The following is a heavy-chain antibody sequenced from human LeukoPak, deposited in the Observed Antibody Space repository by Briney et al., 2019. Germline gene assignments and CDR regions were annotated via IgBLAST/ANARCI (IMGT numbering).Heavy chain of an antibody. Sequence: GASVKVSCKASGGTFSSYAISWVRQAPGQGLEWMGRIIPILGIANYAQKFQGRVTITADKSTSTAYMELSSLRSEDTAVYYCARVPYDSSVEGPGWGQGTLVTVSS. CDR1: GGTFSSYA. CDR3: ARVPYDSSVEGPG. CDR2: IIPILGIA. J-gene: IGHJ4*02. D-gene: IGHD3-22*01. V-gene: IGHV1-69*04.